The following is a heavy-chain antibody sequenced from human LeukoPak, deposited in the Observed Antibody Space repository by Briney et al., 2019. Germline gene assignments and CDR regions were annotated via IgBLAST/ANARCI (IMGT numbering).Heavy chain of an antibody. J-gene: IGHJ4*02. CDR2: IHSSGST. CDR1: GGSLSGHF. V-gene: IGHV4-59*11. CDR3: ARDPGDTDWYNFDF. D-gene: IGHD3-9*01. Sequence: SDTLSLNCTVSGGSLSGHFWSWFRRPPGKGLENIGYIHSSGSTNYNHSYKSRVTVSLEMSKNQFSLSLSSVTAADTAVYYCARDPGDTDWYNFDFWGQGILVTVSS.